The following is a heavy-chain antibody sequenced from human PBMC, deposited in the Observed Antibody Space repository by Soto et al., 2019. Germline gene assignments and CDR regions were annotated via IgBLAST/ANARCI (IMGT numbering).Heavy chain of an antibody. Sequence: QVQLVQSGAEVKKPGASVTVSCKASGYSFTTYGISWVRQAPGQGLEWMGWISTSNGNTKYTQKPQDRVTMTTDTSTSTAYMELRSLRSDDTAVYYCAKDRSPYGDYGGYWGQGTLVTVSS. CDR1: GYSFTTYG. J-gene: IGHJ4*02. CDR3: AKDRSPYGDYGGY. V-gene: IGHV1-18*01. CDR2: ISTSNGNT. D-gene: IGHD4-17*01.